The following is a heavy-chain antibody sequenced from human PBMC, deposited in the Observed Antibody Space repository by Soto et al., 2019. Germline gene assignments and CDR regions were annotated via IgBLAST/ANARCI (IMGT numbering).Heavy chain of an antibody. V-gene: IGHV4-34*01. Sequence: QVQLQQWGAGLLKPSETLSLTCAVYGGSFSGYYWSWIRQPPGKGLEWIGEINHSGSTNYNPSLKSGVTISVDTSKNQFSLKLSSVTAAHTAVYYCARPTRDAHYFDYWGQGTLVTVSS. CDR1: GGSFSGYY. J-gene: IGHJ4*02. CDR3: ARPTRDAHYFDY. D-gene: IGHD2-2*01. CDR2: INHSGST.